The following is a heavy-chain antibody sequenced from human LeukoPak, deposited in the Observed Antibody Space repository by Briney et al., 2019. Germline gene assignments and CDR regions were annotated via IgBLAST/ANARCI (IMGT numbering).Heavy chain of an antibody. CDR3: ARDQFRSSSWYGSYYYYMDV. J-gene: IGHJ6*03. Sequence: ASVKVSCKASGYTFTSYYMHWVRQAPGQGLEWMGIINPSGGSTNYAQKFQDRVTITADKSTSTAYMELSSLRSEDTAVYYCARDQFRSSSWYGSYYYYMDVWGKGTTVTVSS. V-gene: IGHV1-46*01. D-gene: IGHD6-13*01. CDR2: INPSGGST. CDR1: GYTFTSYY.